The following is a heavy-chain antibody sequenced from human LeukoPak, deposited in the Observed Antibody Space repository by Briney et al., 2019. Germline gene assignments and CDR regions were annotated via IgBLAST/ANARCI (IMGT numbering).Heavy chain of an antibody. CDR2: INPNSGVT. J-gene: IGHJ4*02. V-gene: IGHV1-2*06. D-gene: IGHD7-27*01. CDR1: GYTVSDYF. Sequence: ASVKVSCKASGYTVSDYFIQWVRQAPAQGLEWMARINPNSGVTEYAHNFQGRVTMTRDTSISVSYMELNRLTSDDTAVYYCARDLSSTSNWELDYWGQGTLVTVSS. CDR3: ARDLSSTSNWELDY.